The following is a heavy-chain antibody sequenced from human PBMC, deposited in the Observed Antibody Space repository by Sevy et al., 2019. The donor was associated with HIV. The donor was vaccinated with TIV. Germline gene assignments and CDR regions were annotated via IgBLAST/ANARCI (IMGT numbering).Heavy chain of an antibody. D-gene: IGHD3-22*01. CDR1: GYTFTSYG. V-gene: IGHV1-18*01. CDR2: ISANNGNT. J-gene: IGHJ3*02. CDR3: ARYRVADYCDSSALTPREAFDI. Sequence: ASVKVSCKASGYTFTSYGISWVRQAPGQRLEWMGWISANNGNTNSAQKLQGRVTMSTDTSTSTAYMELRSLRSDDTAVYYCARYRVADYCDSSALTPREAFDIWGQGTMVTVSS.